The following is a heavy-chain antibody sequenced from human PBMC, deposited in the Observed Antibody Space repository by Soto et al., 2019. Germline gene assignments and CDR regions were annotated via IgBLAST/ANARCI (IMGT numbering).Heavy chain of an antibody. J-gene: IGHJ6*02. Sequence: GGSLRLSCAASGFTFSSYAMHWVRQAPGKGLEWVAVISYDGSNKYYADPVKGRFTISRDNSKNTLYLQMNSLRAEDTAVYYCAREKLVAYYYYYGMDVWGQGTTVTVSS. CDR2: ISYDGSNK. CDR3: AREKLVAYYYYYGMDV. CDR1: GFTFSSYA. V-gene: IGHV3-30-3*01.